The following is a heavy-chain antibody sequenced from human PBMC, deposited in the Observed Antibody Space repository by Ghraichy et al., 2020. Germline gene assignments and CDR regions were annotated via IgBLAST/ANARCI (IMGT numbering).Heavy chain of an antibody. Sequence: ASVKVSYKASGYTFTSYGISWVRQAPGQGLEWMGWISAYNGNTNYAQKLQGRVTMTTDTSTSTAYMELRSLRSDDTAVYYCAREGRGYSYGYQKYPGDYWGQGTLVTVSS. CDR1: GYTFTSYG. J-gene: IGHJ4*02. CDR3: AREGRGYSYGYQKYPGDY. V-gene: IGHV1-18*01. D-gene: IGHD5-18*01. CDR2: ISAYNGNT.